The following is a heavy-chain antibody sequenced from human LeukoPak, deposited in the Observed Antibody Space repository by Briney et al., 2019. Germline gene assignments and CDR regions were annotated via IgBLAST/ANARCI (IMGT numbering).Heavy chain of an antibody. CDR1: GYTFTSYG. Sequence: GASVKVSCKASGYTFTSYGISWVRQAPGQGLEWMGWISTYNGNTNYAQKFQGGVTMTTDTSTSTVYMELRSLRSDDTAVYYCARDDCSSTSCYIRYWGQGTLVTVSS. J-gene: IGHJ4*02. CDR3: ARDDCSSTSCYIRY. CDR2: ISTYNGNT. V-gene: IGHV1-18*01. D-gene: IGHD2-2*01.